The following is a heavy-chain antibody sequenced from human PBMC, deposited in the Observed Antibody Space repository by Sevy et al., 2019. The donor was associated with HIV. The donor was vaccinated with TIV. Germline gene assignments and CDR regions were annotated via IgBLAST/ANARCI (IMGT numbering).Heavy chain of an antibody. CDR3: AGVLEFYDYGDYVSAFMPDY. CDR2: IWFDGSNT. J-gene: IGHJ4*02. CDR1: GFTFSTYG. D-gene: IGHD4-17*01. V-gene: IGHV3-33*01. Sequence: GGSLRLSCAASGFTFSTYGMHWVRQAPGKGLEWVAGIWFDGSNTYYADSVKGRFTISRDMAKNSLHLQMNSLRAEDTAVYYGAGVLEFYDYGDYVSAFMPDYWGQGTLVTVSS.